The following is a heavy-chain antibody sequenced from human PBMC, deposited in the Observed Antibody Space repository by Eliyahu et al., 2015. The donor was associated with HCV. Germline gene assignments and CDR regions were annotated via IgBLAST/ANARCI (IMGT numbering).Heavy chain of an antibody. CDR2: IVVGSGNT. CDR3: AAGVEGGYNPTDAFDI. D-gene: IGHD5-24*01. V-gene: IGHV1-58*01. Sequence: QMQLVQSGPEVKKPGTSVKVSCKASGFTFTSSAVQWVRQARGQRLEWIGWIVVGSGNTNYAQKFQERVTITRDMSTSTAYMELSSLRSEDTAVYYCAAGVEGGYNPTDAFDIWGQGTMVTVSS. J-gene: IGHJ3*02. CDR1: GFTFTSSA.